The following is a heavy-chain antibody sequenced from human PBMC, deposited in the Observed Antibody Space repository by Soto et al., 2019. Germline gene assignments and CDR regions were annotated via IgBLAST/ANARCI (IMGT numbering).Heavy chain of an antibody. Sequence: GGSLRLSCAASGFTFSSYGMHWVRQAPGKGLEWVAVIWYDGSNKYYADSVKGRFTISRDNSKNTLYLQMNSLRAEDTAVYYCARISYESAANDYWGQGTLVTVSS. CDR2: IWYDGSNK. D-gene: IGHD6-13*01. CDR1: GFTFSSYG. CDR3: ARISYESAANDY. J-gene: IGHJ4*02. V-gene: IGHV3-33*01.